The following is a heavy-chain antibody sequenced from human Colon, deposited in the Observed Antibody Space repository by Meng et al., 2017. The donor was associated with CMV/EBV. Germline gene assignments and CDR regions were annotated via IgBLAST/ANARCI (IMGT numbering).Heavy chain of an antibody. CDR2: INPTGDST. CDR3: ASQAATHTYFDF. J-gene: IGHJ4*01. V-gene: IGHV1-46*01. Sequence: QVQLVQSGAVVRKPGAPSRFSCKASGYNFSNSYIYWVRQSPGQGPEWMGIINPTGDSTTLAQKFQGRVTVTRDTSTNTVYMELSSLRSDDTAVYYCASQAATHTYFDFWGHGTLVTVSS. D-gene: IGHD6-13*01. CDR1: GYNFSNSY.